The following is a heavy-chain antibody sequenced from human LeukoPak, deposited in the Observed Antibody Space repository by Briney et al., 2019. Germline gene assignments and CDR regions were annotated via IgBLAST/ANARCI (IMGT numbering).Heavy chain of an antibody. CDR1: GGSISSSSYY. J-gene: IGHJ4*02. CDR2: IYFSGST. V-gene: IGHV4-39*07. Sequence: SETLSLTCTVSGGSISSSSYYWGWIRQPPGKGLEWIGSIYFSGSTYYNPSLKSRVSISIDTSKNQFSLKLSSVTAADTAVYYCERLKRMVRGVIVNDYWGQGTLVTVSS. CDR3: ERLKRMVRGVIVNDY. D-gene: IGHD3-10*01.